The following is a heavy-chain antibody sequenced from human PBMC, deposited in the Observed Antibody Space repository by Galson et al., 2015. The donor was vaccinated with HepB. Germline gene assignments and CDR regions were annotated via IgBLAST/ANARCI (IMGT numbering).Heavy chain of an antibody. D-gene: IGHD1-26*01. CDR1: DYTFTSYG. CDR3: AGSGSYRYYYYGMDV. J-gene: IGHJ6*02. V-gene: IGHV1-18*04. Sequence: SVKVSCKASDYTFTSYGISWVRQAPGQGLEWMGWISAYNGNTNYAQKLQGRVTMTTDTSTSTAYMELRSLRSDDTAVYYCAGSGSYRYYYYGMDVWGQGTTVTVSS. CDR2: ISAYNGNT.